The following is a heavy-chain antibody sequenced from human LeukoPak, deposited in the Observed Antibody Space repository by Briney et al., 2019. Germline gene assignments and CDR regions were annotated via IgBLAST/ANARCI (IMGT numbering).Heavy chain of an antibody. Sequence: SETLSLTCAVSADSFSSHYWTWIRQSPGKGLEWIGYISYIGSTNYNPSIKSRVTISIDTSKNQFSLKLRSVTAADTAVYYCARDLVTVTKEFDIWGHGTMVSVSS. CDR1: ADSFSSHY. J-gene: IGHJ3*02. CDR2: ISYIGST. V-gene: IGHV4-59*11. D-gene: IGHD4-17*01. CDR3: ARDLVTVTKEFDI.